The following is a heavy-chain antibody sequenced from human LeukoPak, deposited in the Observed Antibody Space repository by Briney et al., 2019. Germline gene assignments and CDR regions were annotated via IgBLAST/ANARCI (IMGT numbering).Heavy chain of an antibody. J-gene: IGHJ6*02. CDR1: GYTFTSYG. D-gene: IGHD6-13*01. V-gene: IGHV1-18*01. CDR2: ISAYNGNT. Sequence: GASVKVSCKASGYTFTSYGISWVRQAPGQGLEWMGWISAYNGNTNYAQKLQGRVTMTTDTSTSTAYMELRSLRSDDTAVYYCARDLAPYSSSWYSYYYYGMDVRGQGTTVTVSS. CDR3: ARDLAPYSSSWYSYYYYGMDV.